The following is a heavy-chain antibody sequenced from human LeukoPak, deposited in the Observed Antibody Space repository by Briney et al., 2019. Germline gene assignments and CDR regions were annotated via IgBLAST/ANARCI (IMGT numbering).Heavy chain of an antibody. J-gene: IGHJ6*02. V-gene: IGHV3-33*06. D-gene: IGHD4-17*01. CDR1: GFTFSSFG. CDR2: IWDDGTNE. CDR3: AKDMSDYTDFPDV. Sequence: KPGGSLRLSCAASGFTFSSFGMHWVRQAPGKGLEWVAVIWDDGTNEYYADSVEGRFTISRDNSKNTLYLQMNSLRAEDTAIYYCAKDMSDYTDFPDVWGQGTTVTVSS.